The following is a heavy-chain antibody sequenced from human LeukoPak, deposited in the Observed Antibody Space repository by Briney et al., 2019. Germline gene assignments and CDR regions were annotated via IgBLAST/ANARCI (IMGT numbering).Heavy chain of an antibody. D-gene: IGHD6-13*01. V-gene: IGHV3-66*01. CDR2: IYSGGST. CDR3: ARDPGVAAAVAFDY. J-gene: IGHJ4*02. Sequence: PGGSLRLSCAASGFTFSSYSMNWVRQAPGKGLEWVSVIYSGGSTYYADSVKGRFTISRDNSKNTLYLQMNSLRAEDTAVYYCARDPGVAAAVAFDYWGQGTLVTVSS. CDR1: GFTFSSYS.